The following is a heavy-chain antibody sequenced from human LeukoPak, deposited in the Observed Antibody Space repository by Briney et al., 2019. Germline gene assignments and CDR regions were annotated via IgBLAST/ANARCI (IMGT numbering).Heavy chain of an antibody. V-gene: IGHV4-34*01. D-gene: IGHD6-13*01. Sequence: PSETLSLTSTVSGGSISNYYWSWLRQPPGQGLEWIGEINHSGRTNYNPSLKSRVTISVDTSKNQFSLKLSSVTAADTAVYYCARWRGPQQLVHRRRYDYYGMDVWGQGTTVTVSS. CDR3: ARWRGPQQLVHRRRYDYYGMDV. CDR1: GGSISNYY. J-gene: IGHJ6*02. CDR2: INHSGRT.